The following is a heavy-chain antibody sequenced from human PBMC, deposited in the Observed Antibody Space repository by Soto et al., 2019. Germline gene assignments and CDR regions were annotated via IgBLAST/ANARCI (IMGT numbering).Heavy chain of an antibody. D-gene: IGHD1-26*01. CDR2: INKYASGT. CDR1: GFTFSTYW. J-gene: IGHJ4*02. V-gene: IGHV3-74*01. Sequence: GGSLRLSCETSGFTFSTYWMHLVRQAPGKGLVWVARINKYASGTTYADSVRGRFTISRDNAKNALYLQMDSLRREDTALYYCARATSLDSVGFGYWGQGTMVTVSS. CDR3: ARATSLDSVGFGY.